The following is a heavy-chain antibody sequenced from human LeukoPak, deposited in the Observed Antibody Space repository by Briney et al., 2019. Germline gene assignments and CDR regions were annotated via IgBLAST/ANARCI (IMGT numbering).Heavy chain of an antibody. CDR2: IYPGDSDT. V-gene: IGHV5-51*01. CDR1: GYTFSSYW. CDR3: ARQNDFRLDY. J-gene: IGHJ4*02. D-gene: IGHD3-3*01. Sequence: GESLKISCKGSGYTFSSYWIGRVRQMPGKGLEWMGIIYPGDSDTRYSPSLQGQVTISVDTSIGTAYLQWSSLKASDTAIYYCARQNDFRLDYWGQGTLVTVSS.